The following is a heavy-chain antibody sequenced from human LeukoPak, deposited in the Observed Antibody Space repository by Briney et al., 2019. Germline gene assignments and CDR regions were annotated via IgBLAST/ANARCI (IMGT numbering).Heavy chain of an antibody. Sequence: GGSLRLSCAAAGFTVSSYWMTWVRQAPGKGLEWVANIKQDGSDKYYVDSVKGRFTISRDNAKNSLSLQMNSLRAEDTAVYYCARDRPDYYYDSGSYYNTYWGQGPLVTVSS. V-gene: IGHV3-7*05. CDR2: IKQDGSDK. CDR3: ARDRPDYYYDSGSYYNTY. D-gene: IGHD3-10*01. CDR1: GFTVSSYW. J-gene: IGHJ4*02.